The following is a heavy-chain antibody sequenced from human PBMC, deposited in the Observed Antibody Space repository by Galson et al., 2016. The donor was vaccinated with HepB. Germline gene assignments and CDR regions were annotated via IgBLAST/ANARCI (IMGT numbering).Heavy chain of an antibody. CDR2: INQHGTDI. CDR3: ARDNDYKIDY. Sequence: SLRLSCAASGFALGAYVMQWVRQVPGKGLEWVSRINQHGTDITYADSVKGRFTFSRDIAKNTVFLQMNSLRAEDTALYFCARDNDYKIDYWGQGTLVTVSS. CDR1: GFALGAYV. D-gene: IGHD4-11*01. J-gene: IGHJ4*02. V-gene: IGHV3-74*01.